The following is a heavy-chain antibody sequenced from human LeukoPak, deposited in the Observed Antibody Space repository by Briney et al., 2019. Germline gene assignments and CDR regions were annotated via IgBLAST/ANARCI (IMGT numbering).Heavy chain of an antibody. CDR1: GGSISSGSYY. CDR3: AKDWTRRILWFGEFVFDY. J-gene: IGHJ4*02. CDR2: IYYSGST. Sequence: SETLSLTCTVSGGSISSGSYYWGWIRQPPGKGLEWIGSIYYSGSTYYNPSLKSRVTISVETSKNGFSLKLRSVTAADTAVYYCAKDWTRRILWFGEFVFDYWGQGTLVTVSS. D-gene: IGHD3-10*01. V-gene: IGHV4-39*07.